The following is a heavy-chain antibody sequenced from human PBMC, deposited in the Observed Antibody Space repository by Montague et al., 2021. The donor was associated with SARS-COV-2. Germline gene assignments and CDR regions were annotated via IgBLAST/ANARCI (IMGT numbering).Heavy chain of an antibody. D-gene: IGHD1-1*01. CDR1: GGSFSDYH. Sequence: SETLSLTCAVYGGSFSDYHWTWIRQSPGGGLEWIGQINYCGSTXYNPSLRSRVTISIDTSKNQFSLELASVTAADTAVYYCARGAPGYWGQGTLVTVSS. CDR3: ARGAPGY. J-gene: IGHJ4*02. V-gene: IGHV4-34*01. CDR2: INYCGST.